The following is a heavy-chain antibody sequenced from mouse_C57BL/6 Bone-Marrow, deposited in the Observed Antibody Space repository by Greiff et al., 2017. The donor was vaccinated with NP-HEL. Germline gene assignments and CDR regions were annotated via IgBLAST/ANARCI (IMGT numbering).Heavy chain of an antibody. Sequence: DVKLVESGGGLVQPGGSLKLSCAASGFTFSDYYMYWVRQTPEKRLEWVAYISNGGGSTYYPDTVKGRFTISRDNAKNTLYLQMSRLKAEDTAMYYCARHEAGYFDYWGQGTTLTVSS. CDR1: GFTFSDYY. V-gene: IGHV5-12*01. J-gene: IGHJ2*01. CDR3: ARHEAGYFDY. CDR2: ISNGGGST.